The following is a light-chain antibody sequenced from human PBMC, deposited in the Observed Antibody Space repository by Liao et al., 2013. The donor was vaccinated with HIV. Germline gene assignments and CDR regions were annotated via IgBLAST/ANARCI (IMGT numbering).Light chain of an antibody. CDR1: NIGSKS. CDR2: YDD. CDR3: QVWDNHHDHLGVV. V-gene: IGLV3-21*01. Sequence: SYVLTQPPSVSVAPGKTARITCGGNNIGSKSVHWYQQKPGQAPTLVIYYDDKRPSGIPERFSGSNPGITATLTISRVEAGDEADYYCQVWDNHHDHLGVVFGGGTKLTVL. J-gene: IGLJ3*02.